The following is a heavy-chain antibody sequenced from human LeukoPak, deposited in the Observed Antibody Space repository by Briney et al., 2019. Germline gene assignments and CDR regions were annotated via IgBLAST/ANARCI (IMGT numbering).Heavy chain of an antibody. Sequence: SETLPLTCTVSGDSISSDSISSYYWSWIRPPAGKGLEWIGRIYPSGSTECNPSLKSRVTMSIDTSKNQFSLKLSSVTAADTAVYYCVRSIAVAGKEFDSWGRGTLVTVSS. V-gene: IGHV4-61*02. J-gene: IGHJ4*02. CDR3: VRSIAVAGKEFDS. CDR1: GDSISSDSISSYY. D-gene: IGHD6-13*01. CDR2: IYPSGST.